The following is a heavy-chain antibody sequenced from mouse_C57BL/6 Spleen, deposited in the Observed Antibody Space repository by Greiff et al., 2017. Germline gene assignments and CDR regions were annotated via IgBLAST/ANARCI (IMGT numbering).Heavy chain of an antibody. CDR3: ASNYYGSSPYAMDY. CDR2: IDPNSGGT. D-gene: IGHD1-1*01. CDR1: GYTFTSYW. Sequence: QVQLKQPGAELVKPGASVKLSCKASGYTFTSYWMHWVKQRPGRGLEWIGRIDPNSGGTKYNEKFKSKATLTVDKPSSTAYMQLSSLTSDDSAVYYCASNYYGSSPYAMDYWGQGTSVTVSS. J-gene: IGHJ4*01. V-gene: IGHV1-72*01.